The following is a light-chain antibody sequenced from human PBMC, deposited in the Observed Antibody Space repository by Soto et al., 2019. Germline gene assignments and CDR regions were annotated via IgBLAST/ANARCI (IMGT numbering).Light chain of an antibody. CDR1: QSVSSN. J-gene: IGKJ1*01. CDR2: AAS. V-gene: IGKV3-15*01. CDR3: QQYHIWPPT. Sequence: EILMTQSPATLSVSPGERATLSCRASQSVSSNLAWYQQTPGQAPRLLMYAASSRATGVPARFSGSGSETEFTLTISSLQSEDFAVYHCQQYHIWPPTFGQGTKVDI.